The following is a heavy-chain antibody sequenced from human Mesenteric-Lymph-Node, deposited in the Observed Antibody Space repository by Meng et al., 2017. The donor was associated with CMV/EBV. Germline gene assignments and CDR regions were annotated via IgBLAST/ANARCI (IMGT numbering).Heavy chain of an antibody. CDR3: AKDWSISY. J-gene: IGHJ4*02. CDR2: ISGSGGTT. V-gene: IGHV3-23*01. CDR1: GFTFSSYA. Sequence: GESLKISCAASGFTFSSYAMSWVRQAPGKGLEWVSTISGSGGTTYYADSVKGRFTISRNNSKNTLYLQMNSLRAEDTAVYYCAKDWSISYWGQGTLVTVSS. D-gene: IGHD2-21*01.